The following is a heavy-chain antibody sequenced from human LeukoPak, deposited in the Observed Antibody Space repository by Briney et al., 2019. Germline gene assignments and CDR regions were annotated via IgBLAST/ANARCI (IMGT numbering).Heavy chain of an antibody. V-gene: IGHV1-18*01. CDR3: ARDDYYDSSGYYGLDY. Sequence: ASVKVSCKASGYTFTSYGISWVRQAPGQGLEWMGWISAYNGNTNYAQRLQGRVTMTTDTSTSTAYMGLRSLRSDDTAVYYCARDDYYDSSGYYGLDYWGQGTLVTVSS. CDR2: ISAYNGNT. CDR1: GYTFTSYG. D-gene: IGHD3-22*01. J-gene: IGHJ4*02.